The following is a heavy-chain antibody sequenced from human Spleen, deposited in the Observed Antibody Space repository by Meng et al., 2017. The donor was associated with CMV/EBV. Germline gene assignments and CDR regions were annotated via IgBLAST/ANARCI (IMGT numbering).Heavy chain of an antibody. CDR1: GYTFSSYG. D-gene: IGHD3-9*01. J-gene: IGHJ3*02. V-gene: IGHV1-18*01. Sequence: ASVKVSCKASGYTFSSYGVSWVRQAPGQGLQWVGWISVKNGHTNYVQSLQGRVTMTADTSTSTAYMELRSLRAEDTAEYYCARDLRYFDWLLLRARHSDAFDIWGQGTMVTVSS. CDR3: ARDLRYFDWLLLRARHSDAFDI. CDR2: ISVKNGHT.